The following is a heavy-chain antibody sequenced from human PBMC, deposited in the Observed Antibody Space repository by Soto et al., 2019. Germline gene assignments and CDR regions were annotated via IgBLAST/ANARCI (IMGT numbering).Heavy chain of an antibody. CDR1: GGSISTYY. D-gene: IGHD2-2*01. CDR3: ARGGMVIIPTATAFDY. J-gene: IGHJ4*02. Sequence: SETLSLTCTVSGGSISTYYWSWIRQPAGKGLEWIGRIYSSGGSSYNPSLKSRVTMSVATSKNQFSLKLSSVTAADTAVYYCARGGMVIIPTATAFDYWGQGTLVTVSS. V-gene: IGHV4-4*07. CDR2: IYSSGGS.